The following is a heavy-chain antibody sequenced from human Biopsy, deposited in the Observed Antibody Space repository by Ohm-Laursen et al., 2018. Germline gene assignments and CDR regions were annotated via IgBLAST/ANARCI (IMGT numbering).Heavy chain of an antibody. CDR3: ARDSGILNYGNFKYYHYYGMDV. Sequence: PSQTLSLTCTVSGDSVTKYYWSWIRQPPGKGLEWIGHIYYSVMTNYNPSLQSRVSISVDKSRNQVSLTLSSVTAADTAVYYCARDSGILNYGNFKYYHYYGMDVWGQGTKVTVSS. CDR2: IYYSVMT. V-gene: IGHV4-59*02. J-gene: IGHJ6*02. CDR1: GDSVTKYY. D-gene: IGHD4-11*01.